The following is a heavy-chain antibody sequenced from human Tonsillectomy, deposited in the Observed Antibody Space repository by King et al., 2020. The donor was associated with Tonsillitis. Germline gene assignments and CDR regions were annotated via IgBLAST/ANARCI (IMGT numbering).Heavy chain of an antibody. CDR2: ISGSGGST. CDR1: GFTFSSYA. V-gene: IGHV3-23*04. D-gene: IGHD4-23*01. CDR3: AKEWEHDYGGLLDAFDI. Sequence: VQLVESGGGLVQPGGSLRLSCAASGFTFSSYAMSWVRQAPGKGLGWVSAISGSGGSTYYADSVKGRFTISRDNSKNTLYLQMNSLRAEDTAVYYCAKEWEHDYGGLLDAFDIWGQGTMVTVSS. J-gene: IGHJ3*02.